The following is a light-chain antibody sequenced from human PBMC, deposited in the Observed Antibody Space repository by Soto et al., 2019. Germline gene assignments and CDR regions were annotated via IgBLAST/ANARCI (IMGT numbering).Light chain of an antibody. Sequence: DIVMTQSPLSLPVTPGEPASISCRSSQSLLHSNGYNYLDWYLQKPGQSPQLLIYLGSNRASGGPDRFSGSGSGAYSTLKISRVEAEDVGVYYCMQALQTPPWTFGQGAKVEIK. CDR1: QSLLHSNGYNY. CDR3: MQALQTPPWT. V-gene: IGKV2-28*01. CDR2: LGS. J-gene: IGKJ1*01.